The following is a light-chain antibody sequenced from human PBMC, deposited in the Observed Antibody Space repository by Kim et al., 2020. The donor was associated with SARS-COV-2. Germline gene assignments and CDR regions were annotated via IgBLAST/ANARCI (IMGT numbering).Light chain of an antibody. Sequence: ALFGYKVTITCRAMQGISKDLALFQQKPGKAPKSLVYGSSSFQSWAPSRFNGSGSGTEFTLTITSLQPEDFAAYFCQQYNSYPLTFGGGTKVDIK. J-gene: IGKJ4*01. CDR1: QGISKD. CDR2: GSS. CDR3: QQYNSYPLT. V-gene: IGKV1-16*01.